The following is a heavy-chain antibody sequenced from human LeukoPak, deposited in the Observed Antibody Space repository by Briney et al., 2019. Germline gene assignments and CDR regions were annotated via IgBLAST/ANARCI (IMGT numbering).Heavy chain of an antibody. Sequence: ASVKVSCKASGGTFSNYAISWVRQAPGQGLEWMGGIIPIFGTANYAQKFRGRVTITADKSTRTAYMELSSLRSEDTAVYYCARDNDSGAPPHFDYWGQGTLVTVSS. J-gene: IGHJ4*02. CDR2: IIPIFGTA. V-gene: IGHV1-69*06. CDR1: GGTFSNYA. D-gene: IGHD3-10*01. CDR3: ARDNDSGAPPHFDY.